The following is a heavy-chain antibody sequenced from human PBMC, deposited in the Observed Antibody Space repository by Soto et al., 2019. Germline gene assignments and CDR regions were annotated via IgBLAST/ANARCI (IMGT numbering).Heavy chain of an antibody. V-gene: IGHV3-11*01. D-gene: IGHD3-16*01. CDR2: ISRSGSTI. CDR3: GRDPELWDENVATRPSIYYYGMDV. CDR1: GFTFSNHY. Sequence: QMQLVESGGGLVEPGGSLRLSCEASGFTFSNHYMSWIRQAPGKGLEWVSYISRSGSTIYYAASVRGRFTISRDNSKSSLYLQMDSLRAEDTAMYYCGRDPELWDENVATRPSIYYYGMDVWGQGTTVTVSS. J-gene: IGHJ6*02.